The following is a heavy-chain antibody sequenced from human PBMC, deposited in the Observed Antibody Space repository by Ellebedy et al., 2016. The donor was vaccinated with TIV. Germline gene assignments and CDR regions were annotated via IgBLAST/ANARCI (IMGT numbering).Heavy chain of an antibody. CDR1: GDTFSSYA. D-gene: IGHD2-15*01. CDR3: AADSVVGPSASWYFDL. Sequence: AASVKVSCKASGDTFSSYALSWVRQAPGQGLEWMGGIIPIFGSPNYAQKFQGRVTITADKSTSTAYMELSSLRSEDTAVYYCAADSVVGPSASWYFDLWGRGTLVTVSS. V-gene: IGHV1-69*06. CDR2: IIPIFGSP. J-gene: IGHJ2*01.